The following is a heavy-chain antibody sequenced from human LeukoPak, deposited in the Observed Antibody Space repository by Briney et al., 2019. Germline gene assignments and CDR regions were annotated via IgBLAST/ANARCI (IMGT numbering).Heavy chain of an antibody. CDR3: ARDTGSGSYYIPNDY. CDR2: ISGSGGRI. Sequence: GGSLRLSCAASGFTFSSYAMSWVRQAPGKGLEWVSAISGSGGRIYYGASVKGRFTISRDNSKNTLNLQMNSLRAEDTAVYYCARDTGSGSYYIPNDYWGQGTLVTVSS. J-gene: IGHJ4*02. V-gene: IGHV3-23*01. CDR1: GFTFSSYA. D-gene: IGHD3-10*01.